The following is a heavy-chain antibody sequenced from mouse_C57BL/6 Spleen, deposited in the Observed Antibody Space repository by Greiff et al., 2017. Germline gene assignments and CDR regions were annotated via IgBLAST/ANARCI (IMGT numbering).Heavy chain of an antibody. Sequence: VQLKESGPGLVKPSQSLSLTCSVTGYSITSGYYWNWIRQFPGNKLEWMGYISYDGSNNYNPSLKNRISITRDTSKNQFFLKLNSVTTEDTATYYCAREDDYDAMDYWGQGTSVTVSS. J-gene: IGHJ4*01. CDR1: GYSITSGYY. CDR3: AREDDYDAMDY. CDR2: ISYDGSN. V-gene: IGHV3-6*01.